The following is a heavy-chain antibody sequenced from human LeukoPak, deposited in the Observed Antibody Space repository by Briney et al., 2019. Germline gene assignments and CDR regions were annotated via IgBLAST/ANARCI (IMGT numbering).Heavy chain of an antibody. Sequence: SETLSLTCAVYGGSFSGYYWSWIRQPPGKGLEWIGEINHSGSTNYNPSLKSRVTISVDTSKNQFSLKLSSVTAADTAVYYCARIGIAAAGRGFDPWGQGTLVTVSS. CDR2: INHSGST. V-gene: IGHV4-34*01. CDR1: GGSFSGYY. J-gene: IGHJ5*02. CDR3: ARIGIAAAGRGFDP. D-gene: IGHD6-13*01.